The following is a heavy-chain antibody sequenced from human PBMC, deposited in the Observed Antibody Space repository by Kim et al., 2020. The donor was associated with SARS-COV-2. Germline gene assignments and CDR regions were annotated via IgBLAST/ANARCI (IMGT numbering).Heavy chain of an antibody. D-gene: IGHD6-19*01. J-gene: IGHJ4*02. CDR3: ASESGVASAWAAPDY. CDR2: IWYDGSNI. CDR1: GFSSHNYA. V-gene: IGHV3-33*08. Sequence: GGSLRLSCAASGFSSHNYAIHWVRQAPGKGLERVAVIWYDGSNIYYGDSVKSRSTISRDASKNAVYLQMNSLTTEDTAVYYCASESGVASAWAAPDYWGQETLDTVYS.